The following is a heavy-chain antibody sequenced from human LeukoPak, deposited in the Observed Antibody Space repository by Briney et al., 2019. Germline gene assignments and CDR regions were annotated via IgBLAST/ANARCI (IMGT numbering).Heavy chain of an antibody. CDR2: INPNSGGT. CDR3: ASVFWYSSSWSFDY. Sequence: ASVKVSCKASGYTFTGYYMHWVRQAPGRGLEWMGWINPNSGGTNYAQKFQGRVTMTRDTSISTAYMELSRLRSDDTAVYYCASVFWYSSSWSFDYWGQGTLVTVSP. J-gene: IGHJ4*02. CDR1: GYTFTGYY. D-gene: IGHD6-13*01. V-gene: IGHV1-2*02.